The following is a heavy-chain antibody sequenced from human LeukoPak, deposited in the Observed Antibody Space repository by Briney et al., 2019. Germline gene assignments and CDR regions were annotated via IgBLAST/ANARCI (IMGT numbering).Heavy chain of an antibody. Sequence: SETLSLTCTVSGGSISSYYWGWIRQPPGKGLEWIGYIYYSGSTNYNPSLKSRVTISVDTSKNQFSLKLSSVTAADTAVYYCVREGYDSSGYYLDSWGQGTLVTVSS. CDR3: VREGYDSSGYYLDS. J-gene: IGHJ4*02. V-gene: IGHV4-59*01. D-gene: IGHD3-22*01. CDR1: GGSISSYY. CDR2: IYYSGST.